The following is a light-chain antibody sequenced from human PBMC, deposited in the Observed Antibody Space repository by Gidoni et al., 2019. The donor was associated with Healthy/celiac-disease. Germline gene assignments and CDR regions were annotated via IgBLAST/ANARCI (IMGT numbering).Light chain of an antibody. V-gene: IGLV1-44*01. Sequence: QSVLTQPPSASGTPGQGVTIPCSGSSSNIGSNTVNWYQQLPGTPPKLLIYSNNQRPSGVPDRFSGSKSGTSASLAISGLQSEDEADYYCAAWDDSLNGWVFGGGTKLTVL. CDR2: SNN. CDR1: SSNIGSNT. J-gene: IGLJ3*02. CDR3: AAWDDSLNGWV.